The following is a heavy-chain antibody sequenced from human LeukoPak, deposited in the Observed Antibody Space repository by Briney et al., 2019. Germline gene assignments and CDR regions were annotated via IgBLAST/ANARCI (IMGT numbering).Heavy chain of an antibody. J-gene: IGHJ6*02. CDR3: VRDTRSSYSYYGMDV. V-gene: IGHV3-21*01. Sequence: GGALRLSCAGSGFTLSTYTMSWVRHAPGKGLEWVSSISSHSDYIYYADSVKGRFTISRDNAKNSLFLQMSSLRAEDTAIYYCVRDTRSSYSYYGMDVWGQGTTVTVPS. CDR1: GFTLSTYT. D-gene: IGHD3-10*01. CDR2: ISSHSDYI.